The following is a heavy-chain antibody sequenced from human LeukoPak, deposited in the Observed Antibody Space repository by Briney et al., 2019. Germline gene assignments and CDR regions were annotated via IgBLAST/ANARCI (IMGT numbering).Heavy chain of an antibody. D-gene: IGHD2-2*01. CDR3: AVKLPTASPQYFQH. CDR2: INHSGST. J-gene: IGHJ1*01. CDR1: GGSFSGYC. V-gene: IGHV4-34*01. Sequence: SETLSLTCAVYGGSFSGYCWSWIRQPPGKGLEWIGEINHSGSTNYNPSLKSRVTISADTSKNRFSLILSSVTAADTAVYYCAVKLPTASPQYFQHWGQGTLVIVSS.